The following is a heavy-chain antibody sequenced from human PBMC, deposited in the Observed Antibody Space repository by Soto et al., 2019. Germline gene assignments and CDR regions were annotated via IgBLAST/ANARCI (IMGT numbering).Heavy chain of an antibody. CDR2: IYHSGNT. V-gene: IGHV4-38-2*01. D-gene: IGHD3-9*01. Sequence: KSSETLSLTCAVSGYSISSGFYWGWIRQSPGKGLEWIASIYHSGNTYYNPSLKSRVTISVDTSKNQFSPKLNSVTAADTAVYYCARVSKVYDALTGLFRFNPWGQGTLVTVSS. J-gene: IGHJ5*02. CDR3: ARVSKVYDALTGLFRFNP. CDR1: GYSISSGFY.